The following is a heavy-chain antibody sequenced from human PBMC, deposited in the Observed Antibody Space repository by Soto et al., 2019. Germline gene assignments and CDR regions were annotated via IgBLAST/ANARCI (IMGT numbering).Heavy chain of an antibody. V-gene: IGHV4-39*01. D-gene: IGHD5-18*01. CDR2: ISYSDAT. CDR1: GGSISSRGSMSGRSFY. Sequence: SETLSLTCTVSGGSISSRGSMSGRSFYWGWMRQPPGKGLEWIASISYSDATFYNSSLKSRLTTSVDTSKNQFSLNLSSVTAADTAVYYCARYPGYDYGTIDYWGQGTLVTVSS. J-gene: IGHJ4*02. CDR3: ARYPGYDYGTIDY.